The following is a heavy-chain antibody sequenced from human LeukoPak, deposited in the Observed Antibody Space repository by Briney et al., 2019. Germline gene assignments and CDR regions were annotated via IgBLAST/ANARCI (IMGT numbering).Heavy chain of an antibody. J-gene: IGHJ5*02. CDR2: ISGSATNT. Sequence: PGGSLRLSCAASGFTSSSYGMSWVRQAPGKGLEWVSHISGSATNTYYAASVKGRFTISRDNSKNTLYLQMNSLRAEDTAMYYCAKGTAYYSLGPWGQGTLATVSS. V-gene: IGHV3-23*01. CDR3: AKGTAYYSLGP. CDR1: GFTSSSYG. D-gene: IGHD3/OR15-3a*01.